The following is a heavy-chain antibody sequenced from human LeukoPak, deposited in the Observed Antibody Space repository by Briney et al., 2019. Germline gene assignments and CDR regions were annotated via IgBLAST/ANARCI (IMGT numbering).Heavy chain of an antibody. CDR3: ARLAPFYYDSSGYYIDY. Sequence: GASVKVSCKASGYTFTSYGISWVRQAPGQGLEWMGWISAYNGNTNYAQKLQGRVTMTTDTSTSTAYMELRSLRSDDTAVYYCARLAPFYYDSSGYYIDYWGQGTLVTVSS. CDR2: ISAYNGNT. V-gene: IGHV1-18*01. J-gene: IGHJ4*02. CDR1: GYTFTSYG. D-gene: IGHD3-22*01.